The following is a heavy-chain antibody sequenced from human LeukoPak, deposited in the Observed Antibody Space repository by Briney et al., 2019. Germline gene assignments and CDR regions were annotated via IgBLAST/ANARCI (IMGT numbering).Heavy chain of an antibody. CDR1: GFTFSSSS. CDR3: ARDLYYYDTSASGDY. J-gene: IGHJ4*02. V-gene: IGHV3-30*01. CDR2: IPYDGSSK. Sequence: PGRSLRLSCEASGFTFSSSSMNWVRQAPGKGLEWVAVIPYDGSSKYYAASVKGRFTISRDNSKNTVYLQMNSLRAEDTAVYYCARDLYYYDTSASGDYWGQGTLVTVSS. D-gene: IGHD3-22*01.